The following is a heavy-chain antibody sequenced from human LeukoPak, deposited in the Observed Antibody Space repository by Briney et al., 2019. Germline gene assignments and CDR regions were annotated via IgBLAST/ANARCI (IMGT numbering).Heavy chain of an antibody. CDR2: IKQDGSEK. D-gene: IGHD6-19*01. CDR3: ARGPSSAWSLGY. CDR1: GFAFSSYW. V-gene: IGHV3-7*01. Sequence: PGGSLRLSCAASGFAFSSYWMSWVRQAPGKGLEWVANIKQDGSEKYYVDSVKGRFTISRDNAKNSLYLQMNSLRAEDTAIYYCARGPSSAWSLGYWGQGTLGTVSS. J-gene: IGHJ4*02.